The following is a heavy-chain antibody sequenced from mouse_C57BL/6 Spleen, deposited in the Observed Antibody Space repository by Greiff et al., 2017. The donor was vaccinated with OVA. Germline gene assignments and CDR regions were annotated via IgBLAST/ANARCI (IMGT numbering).Heavy chain of an antibody. CDR3: ARGGYGSSPDWYFDV. D-gene: IGHD1-1*01. J-gene: IGHJ1*03. CDR2: ISSGGSYT. V-gene: IGHV5-6*01. Sequence: EVKLMESGGDLVKPGGSLKLSCAASGFTFSSYGMSWVRQTPDKRLEWVATISSGGSYTYYPDSVKGRFTISRDNAKNTLYLQMSSLKSDDTAMYYCARGGYGSSPDWYFDVWGTGTTVTVSS. CDR1: GFTFSSYG.